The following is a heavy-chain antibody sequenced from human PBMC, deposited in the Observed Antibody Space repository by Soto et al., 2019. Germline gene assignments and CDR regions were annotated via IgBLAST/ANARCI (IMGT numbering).Heavy chain of an antibody. CDR1: AFDSKT. V-gene: IGHV1-69*02. Sequence: QVRLVQSGAEVMKPGSSVKVSCKAYAFDSKTISWVRQAPGQGLEWMGRIIPIINLVNYARNFQGRVTITADKSTNTAYMELSSLRSEDTAVYYCAIIRDDYWGQGTLVTVTS. J-gene: IGHJ4*02. CDR2: IIPIINLV. CDR3: AIIRDDY.